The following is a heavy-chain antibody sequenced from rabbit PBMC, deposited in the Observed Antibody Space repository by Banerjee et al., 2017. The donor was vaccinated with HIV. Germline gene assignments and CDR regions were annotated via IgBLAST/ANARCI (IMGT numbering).Heavy chain of an antibody. J-gene: IGHJ3*01. CDR1: GFSLSSYG. CDR2: INTSSGNT. V-gene: IGHV1S45*01. CDR3: ARDLAAVTGWNFGL. Sequence: QEQLKETGGGLVQPGGSLTLTCTVSGFSLSSYGVSWVRQAPGKGLEWIACINTSSGNTVYASWAKGRFTISKISSTTVTLQMTSLTAADTATYFCARDLAAVTGWNFGLWGQGTLVTVS. D-gene: IGHD7-1*01.